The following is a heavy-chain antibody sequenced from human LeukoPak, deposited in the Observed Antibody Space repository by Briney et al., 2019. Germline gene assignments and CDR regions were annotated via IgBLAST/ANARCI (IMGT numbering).Heavy chain of an antibody. CDR3: ASAAGAFDM. V-gene: IGHV3-33*08. J-gene: IGHJ3*02. CDR1: GFTFSSYE. Sequence: PGGSLRLSCAASGFTFSSYEMNWVRQAPGKGLEWVAVIWSDGSHKYYTDSTRGRFTISRDNSKNMVYLQMNSLRVEDTAVYYCASAAGAFDMWGQGTLVTVSS. D-gene: IGHD6-13*01. CDR2: IWSDGSHK.